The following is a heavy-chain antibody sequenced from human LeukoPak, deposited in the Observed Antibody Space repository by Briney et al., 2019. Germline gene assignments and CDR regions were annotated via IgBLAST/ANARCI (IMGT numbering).Heavy chain of an antibody. V-gene: IGHV3-30*02. J-gene: IGHJ4*02. CDR3: AKDRGRLLEWSGGIDY. CDR1: GFTFSSYG. Sequence: GGSLRLSCAASGFTFSSYGMHWVRQAPGKGLEWVAFIRYDGSNKYYADSVKGRFTISRDNSKNTLYLQMNSLRAEDTAVYYCAKDRGRLLEWSGGIDYWGQGTLVTVSS. D-gene: IGHD3-3*01. CDR2: IRYDGSNK.